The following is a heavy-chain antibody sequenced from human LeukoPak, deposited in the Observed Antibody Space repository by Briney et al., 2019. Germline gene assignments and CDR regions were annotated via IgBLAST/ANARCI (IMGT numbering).Heavy chain of an antibody. V-gene: IGHV1-46*03. Sequence: ASVKVSCKASGYTFTSYYMHWVRQAPGQGLEWMGIINPSGGSTSYAQKFQGRVTTTRDTSTSTVYMGLSSLRSEDTAVYYCARVGGYCSSTSCPRGHDYWGQGTLVTVSS. CDR2: INPSGGST. D-gene: IGHD2-2*01. CDR3: ARVGGYCSSTSCPRGHDY. CDR1: GYTFTSYY. J-gene: IGHJ4*02.